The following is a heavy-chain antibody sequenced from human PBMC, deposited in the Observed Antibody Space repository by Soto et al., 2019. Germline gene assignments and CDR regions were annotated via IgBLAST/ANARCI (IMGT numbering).Heavy chain of an antibody. CDR1: GITLRNHW. CDR3: ATVFDL. V-gene: IGHV3-74*01. Sequence: EVQLVESGGGLVQPGESLRLSCAATGITLRNHWLHWVRQQPGKGLEWVSRIDSGSGTSYAASVKGRFTISRDNARNTLYLQMTRLRGEDTAVYYCATVFDLWGQGTQVIVSS. CDR2: IDSGSGT. J-gene: IGHJ4*02.